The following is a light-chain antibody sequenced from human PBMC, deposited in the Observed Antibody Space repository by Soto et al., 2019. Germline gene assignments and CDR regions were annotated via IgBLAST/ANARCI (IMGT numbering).Light chain of an antibody. CDR1: SSNIGAGYE. CDR3: QSYDTSLSGSVV. V-gene: IGLV1-40*01. CDR2: GNN. J-gene: IGLJ2*01. Sequence: QAVLTQPPSVSGAPGQRVTISCTGSSSNIGAGYEVQWYQHLPGTAPKLLIYGNNKRPSGVPDRFSGSKSVTSASLAITGLQAEDEPDYSCQSYDTSLSGSVVFGGGTKLTVL.